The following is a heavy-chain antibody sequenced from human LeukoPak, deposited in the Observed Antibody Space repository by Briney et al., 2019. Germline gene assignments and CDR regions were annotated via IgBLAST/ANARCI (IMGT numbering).Heavy chain of an antibody. CDR3: ARGEYYGSGSYFGY. CDR1: SGSISTSNYY. D-gene: IGHD3-10*01. J-gene: IGHJ4*02. Sequence: PSETLSLTCTVSSGSISTSNYYWGWVRQPPGKALEWIGNIFYSGSTYYSPSLKSRVTISLDTSKNQFSLKLSSVTAADTAVYYCARGEYYGSGSYFGYWGQGTLVTVSS. CDR2: IFYSGST. V-gene: IGHV4-39*07.